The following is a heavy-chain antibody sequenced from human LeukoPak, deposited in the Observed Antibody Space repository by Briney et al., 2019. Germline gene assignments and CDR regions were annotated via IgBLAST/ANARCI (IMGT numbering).Heavy chain of an antibody. Sequence: PGGSLRLSCAASGFTFSNYGMHWVRQAPGKGLEWVAFIRYDGNNKYYADSVKGRFTISRDNSKNKLYLQMNSLRAEDTAVYYCAKDGVAFDIWGQGTMVTVSS. CDR2: IRYDGNNK. J-gene: IGHJ3*02. CDR1: GFTFSNYG. V-gene: IGHV3-30*02. CDR3: AKDGVAFDI. D-gene: IGHD3-16*01.